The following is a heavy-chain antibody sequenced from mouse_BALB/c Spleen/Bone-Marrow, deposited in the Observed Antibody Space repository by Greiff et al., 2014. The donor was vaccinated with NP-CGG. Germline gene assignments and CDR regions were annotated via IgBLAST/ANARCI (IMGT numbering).Heavy chain of an antibody. J-gene: IGHJ4*01. V-gene: IGHV1S137*01. CDR2: ISTYYGDA. Sequence: VQLQQSGAELVRPGVSVKISCKGSGYTFTDYAMHWVKQSRAKSLEWIGVISTYYGDASYNQKFKGKATMTVDKSSSTAYMELARLTSEDSAIYYCARDAMDYWGQGTSVTVSS. CDR3: ARDAMDY. CDR1: GYTFTDYA.